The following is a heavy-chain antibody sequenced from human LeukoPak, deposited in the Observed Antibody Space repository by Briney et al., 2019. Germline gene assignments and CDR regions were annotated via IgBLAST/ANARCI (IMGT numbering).Heavy chain of an antibody. V-gene: IGHV4-31*03. D-gene: IGHD5-24*01. CDR3: ARSNVQWLQLRDDAFDI. CDR2: IYYSGST. Sequence: SETLSLTCTVSGGSISSGGYYWSWIRQHPGKGLEWLGYIYYSGSTYYNPSLKSRVTISVDTSKNQFSLKLSSVTAADTAVYYCARSNVQWLQLRDDAFDIWGQGTMVTVSS. CDR1: GGSISSGGYY. J-gene: IGHJ3*02.